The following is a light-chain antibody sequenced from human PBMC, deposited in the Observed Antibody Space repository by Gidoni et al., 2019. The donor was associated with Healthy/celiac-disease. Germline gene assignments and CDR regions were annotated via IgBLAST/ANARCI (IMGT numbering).Light chain of an antibody. J-gene: IGKJ3*01. CDR3: QQYGSSHT. CDR1: QSVSSSY. V-gene: IGKV3-20*01. Sequence: EIVLTQSPGTLSLSPGERATLSCRASQSVSSSYLAWCQQKPGQAPRLLIYGASSRATGIPDRFSGSGSGTDFTLTISRLEPEDFAVYYCQQYGSSHTFGPGTKVDIK. CDR2: GAS.